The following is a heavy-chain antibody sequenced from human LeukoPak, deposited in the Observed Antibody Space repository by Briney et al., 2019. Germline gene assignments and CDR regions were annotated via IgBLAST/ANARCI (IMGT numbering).Heavy chain of an antibody. CDR2: IYTSGST. Sequence: PSETLSLTCTVSGGSISSYYWSWIRQPAGKGLEWIGRIYTSGSTNYNPSLKSRVTMSVDTSKNQFSLKLSSVTAADTAVYYCARGYSGTFYAEYYFDYWGQGTLVTVSS. D-gene: IGHD1-26*01. J-gene: IGHJ4*02. V-gene: IGHV4-4*07. CDR3: ARGYSGTFYAEYYFDY. CDR1: GGSISSYY.